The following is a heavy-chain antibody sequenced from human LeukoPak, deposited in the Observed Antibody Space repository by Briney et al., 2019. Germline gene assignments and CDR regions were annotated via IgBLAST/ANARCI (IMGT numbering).Heavy chain of an antibody. CDR2: IKEDGSEK. CDR1: GFTLSTFW. J-gene: IGHJ4*02. Sequence: GGSLRLSCAASGFTLSTFWMTWVRQAPGKGLEWVASIKEDGSEKYYVDSVKGQFTISRDNTKNSLYLQMNSLRVEDTAVYYCVRDYGSTCGWFGAPLDYWGQGTLVTVSS. CDR3: VRDYGSTCGWFGAPLDY. D-gene: IGHD6-19*01. V-gene: IGHV3-7*01.